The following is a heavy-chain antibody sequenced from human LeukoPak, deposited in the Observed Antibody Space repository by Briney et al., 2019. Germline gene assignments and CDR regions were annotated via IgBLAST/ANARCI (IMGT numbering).Heavy chain of an antibody. CDR2: ISAYNGNT. V-gene: IGHV1-18*01. CDR3: ARDSLYCSSTSCYNCFDY. CDR1: GYTFTSYG. Sequence: ASVKVSCKASGYTFTSYGISWVRQAPGQGPEWMGWISAYNGNTNYAQKLQGRVTMTTDTSTSTAYMELRSLRSDDTAVYYCARDSLYCSSTSCYNCFDYWGQGTLVTVSS. J-gene: IGHJ4*02. D-gene: IGHD2-2*02.